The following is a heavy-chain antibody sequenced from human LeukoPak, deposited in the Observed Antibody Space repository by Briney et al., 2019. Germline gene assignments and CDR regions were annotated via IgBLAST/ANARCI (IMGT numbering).Heavy chain of an antibody. Sequence: GESLKIPYKGSGYSFASYWIAWVRQMPGKGLEWMGVIYPGTADITYSPSFQGQVTISADKSVSTAYLHWSSLKASDTAIHYCARHLSSITSCPTYWGQGTLVTVSS. CDR3: ARHLSSITSCPTY. J-gene: IGHJ4*02. CDR1: GYSFASYW. D-gene: IGHD2-2*01. CDR2: IYPGTADI. V-gene: IGHV5-51*01.